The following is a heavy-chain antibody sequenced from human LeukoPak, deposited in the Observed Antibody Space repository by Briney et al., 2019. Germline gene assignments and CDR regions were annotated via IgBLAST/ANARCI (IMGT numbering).Heavy chain of an antibody. CDR2: IYSGGST. CDR1: GFTVSSNY. Sequence: GGSLRLSCAASGFTVSSNYMSWVRQAPGKGLEWVSVIYSGGSTYYADSVKGRFTISRDNSKNTLYLQMNSLRAEDTAVYYCAKDAYGYDFDYWGQGTLVTVSS. D-gene: IGHD5-18*01. V-gene: IGHV3-53*05. CDR3: AKDAYGYDFDY. J-gene: IGHJ4*02.